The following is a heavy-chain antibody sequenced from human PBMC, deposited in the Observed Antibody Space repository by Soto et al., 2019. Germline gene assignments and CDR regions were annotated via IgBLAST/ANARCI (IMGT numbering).Heavy chain of an antibody. J-gene: IGHJ4*02. CDR1: GYSFTSYF. CDR3: AREYGNYDSSGYYAY. V-gene: IGHV1-46*01. CDR2: INPSGGST. Sequence: AAVKVSCKTSGYSFTSYFIHWVRQAPGQGLEWMGIINPSGGSTNYAQKLQGRVSMTRDRSTSTVHMELSSLRSDDTAMYYCAREYGNYDSSGYYAYWGQGTLVTVSS. D-gene: IGHD3-22*01.